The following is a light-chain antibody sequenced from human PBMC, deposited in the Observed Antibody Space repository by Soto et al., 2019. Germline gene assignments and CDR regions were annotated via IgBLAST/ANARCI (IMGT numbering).Light chain of an antibody. Sequence: QSVLTQPPSASGTPGQTVTISSSGGTSNIGTNYVSWYQHLPGTAPKLLIYGNNQRPSGVPDRFSGSKSGTSASLAISGLRYDDEDDYYCAVWDDSLSGVVFGGGTKLTVL. CDR1: TSNIGTNY. CDR3: AVWDDSLSGVV. CDR2: GNN. V-gene: IGLV1-47*01. J-gene: IGLJ3*02.